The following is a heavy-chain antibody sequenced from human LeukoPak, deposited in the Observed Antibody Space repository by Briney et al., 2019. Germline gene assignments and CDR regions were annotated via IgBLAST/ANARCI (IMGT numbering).Heavy chain of an antibody. CDR3: ARDLFTSTVTHGDFDY. J-gene: IGHJ4*02. Sequence: GGSLRLSCVASGLTFSGHTMNWVRQAPGKGLEWLSSITSSSSYIYYADSVKGRFTISRDNAKNSLYLQMNSLKAEDTAVYYCARDLFTSTVTHGDFDYWGQGTLVTVSS. CDR1: GLTFSGHT. D-gene: IGHD4-11*01. CDR2: ITSSSSYI. V-gene: IGHV3-21*01.